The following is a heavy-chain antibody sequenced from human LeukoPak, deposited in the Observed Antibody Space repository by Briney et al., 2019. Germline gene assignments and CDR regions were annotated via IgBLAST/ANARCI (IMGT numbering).Heavy chain of an antibody. J-gene: IGHJ4*02. CDR2: IIPIFGTA. CDR3: ARGRPYGDYSYYFDY. CDR1: GGTFSSYA. D-gene: IGHD4-17*01. V-gene: IGHV1-69*05. Sequence: GASVKVSCKASGGTFSSYAISWVRQALGQGLEWMGGIIPIFGTANYAQKFQGRVTITTDESTSTAYMELSSLRSEDTAVYYCARGRPYGDYSYYFDYWGQGTLVTVSS.